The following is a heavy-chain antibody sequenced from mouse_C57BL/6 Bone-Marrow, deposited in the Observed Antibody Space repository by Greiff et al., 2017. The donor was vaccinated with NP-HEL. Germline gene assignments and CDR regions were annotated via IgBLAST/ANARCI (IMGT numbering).Heavy chain of an antibody. D-gene: IGHD1-1*01. Sequence: VQLQQPGAELVKPGASVKLSCKASGYTFTSYWMHWVKQRPGQGLEWIGMIHPNSGSTNYNEKFKSKANLTVDKSSSTAYMQLSSLTSEDSAVYYCARGNYYGSSYGGYWGQGTTLTVSS. J-gene: IGHJ2*01. V-gene: IGHV1-64*01. CDR2: IHPNSGST. CDR3: ARGNYYGSSYGGY. CDR1: GYTFTSYW.